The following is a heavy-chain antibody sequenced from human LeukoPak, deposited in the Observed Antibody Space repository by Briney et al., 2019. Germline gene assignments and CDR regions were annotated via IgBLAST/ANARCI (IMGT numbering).Heavy chain of an antibody. CDR3: ARGYSTSWTYYFDY. V-gene: IGHV4-59*01. D-gene: IGHD6-13*01. CDR2: LHYDWST. CDR1: DGAITGYY. Sequence: PSETLSLTCTVSDGAITGYYWGWIRQPPGKGLDWIGHLHYDWSTNYNPSLKSRVTISVDTSKNHFSLKLSSVTAADTAVYYCARGYSTSWTYYFDYWGQGALVTVSS. J-gene: IGHJ4*02.